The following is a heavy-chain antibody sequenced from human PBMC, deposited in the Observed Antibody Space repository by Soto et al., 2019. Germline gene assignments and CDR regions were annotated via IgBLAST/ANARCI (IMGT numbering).Heavy chain of an antibody. V-gene: IGHV3-30*03. J-gene: IGHJ4*02. CDR3: ARKNPGREWELTDY. CDR1: GFAFSTYG. D-gene: IGHD1-26*01. Sequence: GGSLRLSCAASGFAFSTYGMHWVRQAPGKGLEWVAVTTSDGARINYADSVKGRFTISRDNSRTTLYLQMNSLRIDDTAVYYCARKNPGREWELTDYWGQGTLVTVSS. CDR2: TTSDGARI.